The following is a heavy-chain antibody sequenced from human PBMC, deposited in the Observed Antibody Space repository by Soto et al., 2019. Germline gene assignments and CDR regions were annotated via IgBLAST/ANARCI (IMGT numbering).Heavy chain of an antibody. V-gene: IGHV3-74*01. CDR3: ARDLIYCSGGSCYYYYYGMDV. CDR1: GFTFSSYW. D-gene: IGHD2-15*01. CDR2: INSDGSST. Sequence: GGSLRLSCAASGFTFSSYWMHWVRQAPGKGLVWVSRINSDGSSTSYADSVKGRFTISRDNAKNTLYLQMNSLRAEDTAVYYCARDLIYCSGGSCYYYYYGMDVWGQGTTVTVSS. J-gene: IGHJ6*02.